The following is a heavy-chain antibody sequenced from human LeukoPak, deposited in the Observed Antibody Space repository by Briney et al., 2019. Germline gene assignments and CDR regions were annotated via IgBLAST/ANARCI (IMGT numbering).Heavy chain of an antibody. CDR2: ISAYNGNT. V-gene: IGHV1-18*01. CDR3: ARGVLRYFDWPSTNNWFDP. D-gene: IGHD3-9*01. CDR1: GYTFTSYG. Sequence: ASVKVSCKASGYTFTSYGISWVRQAPGQGLEWMGWISAYNGNTNYAQKLQGRVTMTTDTSTSTAYMELRSLRSDDTAVYYCARGVLRYFDWPSTNNWFDPWGQGTLVTVSS. J-gene: IGHJ5*02.